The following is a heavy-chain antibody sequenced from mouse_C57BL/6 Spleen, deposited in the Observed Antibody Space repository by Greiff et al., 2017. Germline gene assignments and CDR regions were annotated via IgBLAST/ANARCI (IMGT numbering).Heavy chain of an antibody. CDR3: APNYYDYDDFAMGC. J-gene: IGHJ4*01. V-gene: IGHV14-3*01. CDR2: IDPANGNT. D-gene: IGHD2-4*01. Sequence: EVQLQQSVAELVRPGASVKLSCTASGFNIKNTYMHWVQQSPEQGLEWIGTIDPANGNTKYAPKFQGKATITTDTSSNTVYLQLSSLTSEDTAIYYCAPNYYDYDDFAMGCWGQGTSVTVAS. CDR1: GFNIKNTY.